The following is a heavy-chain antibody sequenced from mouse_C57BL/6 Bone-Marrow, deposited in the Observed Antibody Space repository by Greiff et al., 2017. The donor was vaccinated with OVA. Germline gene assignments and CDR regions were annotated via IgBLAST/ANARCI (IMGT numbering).Heavy chain of an antibody. J-gene: IGHJ4*01. V-gene: IGHV1-59*01. CDR1: GYTFTSYW. CDR2: IDPSDSYT. Sequence: QVQLQQSGAELVRPGTSVKLSCKASGYTFTSYWMHWVKQRPGQGLEWIGVIDPSDSYTNYNQKFKGKATLTVDTSSSTAYMQLSSLTSEDSSVYYCARDGSYAMDYWGQGTSVTVSS. CDR3: ARDGSYAMDY.